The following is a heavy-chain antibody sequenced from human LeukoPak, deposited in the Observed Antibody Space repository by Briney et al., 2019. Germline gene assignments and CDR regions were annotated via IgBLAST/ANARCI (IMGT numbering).Heavy chain of an antibody. V-gene: IGHV3-48*02. CDR1: GFSFTDYP. CDR3: ATGKRYAFDY. Sequence: GRSLRLSCATSGFSFTDYPMNWVRQAPGKGLEWISNIRTTAEGAKYAYYADSVKGRVTISRDDGKNTLYLHMNSLRDDDTAVYYCATGKRYAFDYWGQGILVTVSS. D-gene: IGHD3-9*01. CDR2: IRTTAEGAKYA. J-gene: IGHJ4*02.